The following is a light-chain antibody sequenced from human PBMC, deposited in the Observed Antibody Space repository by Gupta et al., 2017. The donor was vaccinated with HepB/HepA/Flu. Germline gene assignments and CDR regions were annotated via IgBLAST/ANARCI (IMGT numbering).Light chain of an antibody. CDR2: SAF. CDR1: EGVSGW. V-gene: IGKV1-12*02. CDR3: QQANKFPYT. Sequence: DVQMTQSPSSVSASIGDTVTITCRASEGVSGWLAWYQKKPGKAPKLLIASAFTLQSGVPSRFSGTGSGTDFALTSTHLQPDDYATYYCQQANKFPYTFGPGTTVDVK. J-gene: IGKJ3*01.